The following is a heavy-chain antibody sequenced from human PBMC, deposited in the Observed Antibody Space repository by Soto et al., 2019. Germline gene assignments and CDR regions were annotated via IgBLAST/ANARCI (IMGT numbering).Heavy chain of an antibody. J-gene: IGHJ4*02. Sequence: QVQLVESGGGVVQPGRSLRLSCAASGFTFSSYGMHWVRQAPGKGLEGVAGICYDGSTKYYADSVKGRFTISRDNSKHTLYLQMNSLRAEDTAVYYCARDPMTGYPHPFDYWGQGTLVTVSS. CDR1: GFTFSSYG. CDR3: ARDPMTGYPHPFDY. CDR2: ICYDGSTK. D-gene: IGHD3-9*01. V-gene: IGHV3-33*01.